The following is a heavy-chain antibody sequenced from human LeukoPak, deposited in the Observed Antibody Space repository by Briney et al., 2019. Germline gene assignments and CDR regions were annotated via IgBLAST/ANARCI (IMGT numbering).Heavy chain of an antibody. CDR2: ISYDGSNK. D-gene: IGHD1-26*01. V-gene: IGHV3-30-3*01. J-gene: IGHJ4*02. Sequence: GRSLRLSCAASGFTFSSYAMLWVRQAPGKGLEWVAVISYDGSNKYYADSVKGRFTISRDNSKNTLYLQMNSLRAEDTAVYYCARGSPQYSGSYYPFDYWGQGTLVTVSS. CDR1: GFTFSSYA. CDR3: ARGSPQYSGSYYPFDY.